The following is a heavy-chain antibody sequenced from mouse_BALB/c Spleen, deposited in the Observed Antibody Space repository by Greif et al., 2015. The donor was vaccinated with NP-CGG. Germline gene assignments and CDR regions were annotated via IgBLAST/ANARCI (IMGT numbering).Heavy chain of an antibody. CDR2: ISSGGSYT. J-gene: IGHJ4*01. Sequence: EVQGVESGGDLVKPGGSLKLSCAASGFTFSSYGMSWVRQTPDKRLEWVATISSGGSYTYYPDSVKGRFTISRDNAKNTLYLQMSSLKSEDTAMYYCARPGYDRAMDYWGQGTSVTVSS. CDR1: GFTFSSYG. CDR3: ARPGYDRAMDY. D-gene: IGHD2-2*01. V-gene: IGHV5-6*01.